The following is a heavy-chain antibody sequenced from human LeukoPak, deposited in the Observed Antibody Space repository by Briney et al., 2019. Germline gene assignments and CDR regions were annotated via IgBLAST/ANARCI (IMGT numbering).Heavy chain of an antibody. V-gene: IGHV3-23*01. Sequence: PGGSLRLSCAASGFTFSSYAMSWVRQAPGKGLEWVSAISGSGGSTYYADSVKGWFTISRDNSKNTLYLQMNSLRAEDTAVYYCAKDQRYGGNSGYYFDYWGQGTLVTVSS. CDR1: GFTFSSYA. D-gene: IGHD4-23*01. CDR3: AKDQRYGGNSGYYFDY. J-gene: IGHJ4*02. CDR2: ISGSGGST.